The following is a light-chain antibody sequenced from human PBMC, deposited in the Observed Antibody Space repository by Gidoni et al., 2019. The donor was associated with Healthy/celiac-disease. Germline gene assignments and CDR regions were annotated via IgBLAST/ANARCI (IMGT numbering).Light chain of an antibody. CDR1: QSVSSSY. J-gene: IGKJ1*01. V-gene: IGKV3-20*01. CDR2: GAS. Sequence: EIVLTQSPGTLSLSPGERATLSCRASQSVSSSYLAWYQQKPGQAPRLLIYGASIRATGIPDRFSGSGSGTDFTLTISRLEPEDFAVYYCQQYGSSPLTFXQXTKVEIK. CDR3: QQYGSSPLT.